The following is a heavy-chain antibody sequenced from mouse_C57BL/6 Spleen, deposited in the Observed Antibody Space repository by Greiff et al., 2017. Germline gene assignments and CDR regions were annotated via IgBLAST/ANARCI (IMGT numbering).Heavy chain of an antibody. CDR2: IDPEDGET. Sequence: VHVKQSGAELVKPGASVKLSCTASGFNIKDYYMHWVKQRTEQGLEWIGRIDPEDGETKYAPKFQGKATITADTASITAYLQLSSLTAEDTAVYYCAGEAITTVVATNYWGQGTTLTVSS. D-gene: IGHD1-1*01. CDR3: AGEAITTVVATNY. J-gene: IGHJ2*01. V-gene: IGHV14-2*01. CDR1: GFNIKDYY.